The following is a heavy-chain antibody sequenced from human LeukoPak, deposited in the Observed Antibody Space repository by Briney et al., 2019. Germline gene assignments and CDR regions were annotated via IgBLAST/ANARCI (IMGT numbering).Heavy chain of an antibody. CDR2: INPSGGST. Sequence: ASVKVSCKASGYTFTSYYMHWVRQAPGQGLEWMGIINPSGGSTSYAQKFQGRVTMTRDMSTSTVYMELSSLRSEDTAVYYCARKQRKGIAAAGDFDYWGQGTLVTVSS. J-gene: IGHJ4*02. CDR3: ARKQRKGIAAAGDFDY. D-gene: IGHD6-13*01. V-gene: IGHV1-46*01. CDR1: GYTFTSYY.